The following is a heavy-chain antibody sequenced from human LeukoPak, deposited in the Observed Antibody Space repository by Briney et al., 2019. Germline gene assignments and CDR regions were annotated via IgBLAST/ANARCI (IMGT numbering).Heavy chain of an antibody. CDR1: GFTFSSYA. CDR2: ISYDGSNK. J-gene: IGHJ4*02. V-gene: IGHV3-30-3*01. D-gene: IGHD3-3*01. Sequence: GGSLRLSCAASGFTFSSYAMHWVRRAPGKGLEWVAVISYDGSNKYYADSVKGRFTISIDNSKNTLYLQMNSLRSEETAVYYCARDMPHDFWSGYYGPIWGQGPLVTVSS. CDR3: ARDMPHDFWSGYYGPI.